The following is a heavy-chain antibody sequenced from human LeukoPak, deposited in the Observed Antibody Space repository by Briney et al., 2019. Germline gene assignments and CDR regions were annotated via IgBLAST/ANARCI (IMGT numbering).Heavy chain of an antibody. J-gene: IGHJ4*02. CDR2: IKSKTDGGTT. V-gene: IGHV3-15*01. D-gene: IGHD3-10*01. CDR1: GFTFSDAW. CDR3: TTDRPFTMVRGVPSDY. Sequence: GGSLRLSCAASGFTFSDAWMSWVRQAPGKGLEWVGRIKSKTDGGTTDYAAPVKGRFTISRDDSKNTLYLQMNSLKTEDTAVYYCTTDRPFTMVRGVPSDYWGQGTLVTVSS.